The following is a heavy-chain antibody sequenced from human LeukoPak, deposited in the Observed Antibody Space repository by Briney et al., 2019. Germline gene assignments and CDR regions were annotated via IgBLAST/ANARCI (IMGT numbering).Heavy chain of an antibody. CDR3: ARLWGKVTTVDY. CDR1: GYSISSGYY. V-gene: IGHV4-38-2*02. J-gene: IGHJ4*02. D-gene: IGHD4-11*01. CDR2: IYYSGST. Sequence: SETLSLTCTVSGYSISSGYYWGWIRQPPGKGRGWIGSIYYSGSTYYNPSLKSRVTISVDTSKNQFSLKLSSVTAADTAVYYCARLWGKVTTVDYWGQGTLVTVSS.